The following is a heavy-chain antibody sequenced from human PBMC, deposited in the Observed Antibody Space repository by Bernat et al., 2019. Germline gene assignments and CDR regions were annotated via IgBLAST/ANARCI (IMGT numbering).Heavy chain of an antibody. V-gene: IGHV4-31*03. CDR2: IYYSGST. J-gene: IGHJ2*01. CDR3: ARGGLDGNSGNWYFDL. D-gene: IGHD4-23*01. Sequence: QVQLQESGPGLVKPSQTLSLACTVSGGSISSGFNYWTWIRQRPSKGLEWFGYIYYSGSTDYNPSLKSRVTISVDTSKNQFSLKLSSVTAADTAVYYCARGGLDGNSGNWYFDLWGRGTLVTVSS. CDR1: GGSISSGFNY.